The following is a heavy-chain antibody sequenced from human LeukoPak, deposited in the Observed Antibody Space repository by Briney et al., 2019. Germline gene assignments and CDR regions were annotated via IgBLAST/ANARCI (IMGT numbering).Heavy chain of an antibody. CDR3: ARMGHYYGSGSYYNMGFDY. CDR2: ISYDGGNK. Sequence: GGSLRLSCTASGFTFSSYAIHWVRQAPGKGLEWVAVISYDGGNKYYADSVKGRFTISRDNSKNTLYLQMNSLRAEDTAVYYCARMGHYYGSGSYYNMGFDYWGQGTLVTVSS. V-gene: IGHV3-30*04. D-gene: IGHD3-10*01. J-gene: IGHJ4*02. CDR1: GFTFSSYA.